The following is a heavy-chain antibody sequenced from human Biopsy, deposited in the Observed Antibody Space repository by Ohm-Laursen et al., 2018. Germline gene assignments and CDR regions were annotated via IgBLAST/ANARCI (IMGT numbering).Heavy chain of an antibody. Sequence: SSVKVSCKASGGTVTNHAVGWVRQAPGQGLEWVGSSIPLFNTANYADKFQGRVTLTADKSTTTAYMELSSLRSEDTAIYYCARFPLGAYDDSGSYRAVEHWYFDLWGRGTLVTVSS. J-gene: IGHJ2*01. CDR3: ARFPLGAYDDSGSYRAVEHWYFDL. CDR2: SIPLFNTA. CDR1: GGTVTNHA. V-gene: IGHV1-69*06. D-gene: IGHD3-22*01.